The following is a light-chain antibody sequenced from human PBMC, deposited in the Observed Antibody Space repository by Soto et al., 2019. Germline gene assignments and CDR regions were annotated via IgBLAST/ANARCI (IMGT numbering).Light chain of an antibody. CDR3: SSYTTSSPHVV. J-gene: IGLJ2*01. CDR2: DVS. V-gene: IGLV2-14*01. CDR1: SRDVGGYNY. Sequence: QSALTQPASVSGSPGQSITISCTGTSRDVGGYNYVSWYQQHPGKAPKLMIYDVSNRPSGVSNRCSGSKSGNTASLTISGLQAEDEADYYCSSYTTSSPHVVFGGGTKLTVL.